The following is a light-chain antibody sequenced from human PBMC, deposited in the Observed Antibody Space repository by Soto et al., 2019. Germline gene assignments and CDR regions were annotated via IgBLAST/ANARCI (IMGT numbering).Light chain of an antibody. CDR2: KAS. J-gene: IGKJ1*01. CDR3: QQKDIYSLRR. V-gene: IGKV1-5*03. Sequence: DIQMTQSPSTLSASVGDRVTITCRASQTITTSLAWYQQKPGKAPKLLIYKASSLESGVPSRFSGSGSGTESTPPISGLQPDDFETNYGQQKDIYSLRRFAQGTRVKS. CDR1: QTITTS.